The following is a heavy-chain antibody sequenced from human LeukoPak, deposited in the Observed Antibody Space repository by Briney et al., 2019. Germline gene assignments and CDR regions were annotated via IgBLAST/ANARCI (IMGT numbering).Heavy chain of an antibody. J-gene: IGHJ4*02. CDR1: GGSISSGSYY. CDR2: IYYSGST. V-gene: IGHV4-39*07. D-gene: IGHD3-10*01. CDR3: ARDGFALDY. Sequence: SETLSLTCTVSGGSISSGSYYWSWIRQPAGKGLEWIGSIYYSGSTYYNPSLKSRVTISVDTSKNQFSLKLSSVTAADTAVYYCARDGFALDYWGQGTLVTVSS.